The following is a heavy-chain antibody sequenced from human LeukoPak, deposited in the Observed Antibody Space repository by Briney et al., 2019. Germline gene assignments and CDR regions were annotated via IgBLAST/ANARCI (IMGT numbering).Heavy chain of an antibody. D-gene: IGHD2-15*01. CDR3: GARPGEVAVPYDY. V-gene: IGHV3-23*01. CDR2: ISGSGGFT. J-gene: IGHJ4*02. Sequence: GALRLSCAASGFTFSTYAMTWVRQAPGKGLEWVSVISGSGGFTYYADSVKGRFTISRDNSKNTLYLQMHSLRAEDTAVYYCGARPGEVAVPYDYWGREPW. CDR1: GFTFSTYA.